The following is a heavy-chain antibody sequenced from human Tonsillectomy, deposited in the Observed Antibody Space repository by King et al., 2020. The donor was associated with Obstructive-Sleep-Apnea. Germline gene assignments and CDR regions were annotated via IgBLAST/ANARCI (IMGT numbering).Heavy chain of an antibody. J-gene: IGHJ4*02. CDR2: LSWNGDNI. V-gene: IGHV3-9*01. D-gene: IGHD3-10*01. Sequence: VQLVESGGGLVQPGRSLRLSCAASGFTFDDYAMHWVRQAPGKGLEGVSGLSWNGDNIAYADSVKGRFTISRDNAKNSLYLQMNSLRADDTAFYYCAKEVGVTMVRGPWAFDYWGQGTLVTVSS. CDR3: AKEVGVTMVRGPWAFDY. CDR1: GFTFDDYA.